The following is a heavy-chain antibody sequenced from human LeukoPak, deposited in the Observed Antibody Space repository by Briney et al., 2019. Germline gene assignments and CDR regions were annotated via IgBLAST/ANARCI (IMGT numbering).Heavy chain of an antibody. V-gene: IGHV3-30*04. Sequence: GGSLRLSCAASGFTFSTYAIHWVRQAPGKGLEWVAVISYDGSNKFYADSVKGRFTISRDNSKNTLYLQMNSLRPEDTAVYYCAKDWRRIVVVGPITRHGNYMDVWGKGTTVTISS. CDR1: GFTFSTYA. CDR2: ISYDGSNK. CDR3: AKDWRRIVVVGPITRHGNYMDV. J-gene: IGHJ6*03. D-gene: IGHD2-15*01.